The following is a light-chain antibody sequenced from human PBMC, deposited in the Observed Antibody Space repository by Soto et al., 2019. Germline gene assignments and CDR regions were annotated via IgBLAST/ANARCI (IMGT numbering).Light chain of an antibody. CDR1: QSVSSSY. CDR2: GAS. V-gene: IGKV3-20*01. J-gene: IGKJ1*01. CDR3: QQYGSSPST. Sequence: EIVLTQSPGTLSLSPGERATLSCRASQSVSSSYLAWYQQKPGPATRLLIYGASSRATGITDRFSGSGSGTDFTLTISRLEPEDFAVYYCQQYGSSPSTFGQGTKVEIK.